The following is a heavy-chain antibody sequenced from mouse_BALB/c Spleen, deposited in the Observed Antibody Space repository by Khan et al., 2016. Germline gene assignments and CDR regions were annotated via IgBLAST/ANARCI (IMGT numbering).Heavy chain of an antibody. CDR1: GFSLTGFS. CDR2: IWGDGST. J-gene: IGHJ3*01. D-gene: IGHD2-4*01. CDR3: ASYYDYDGGFAY. Sequence: MQLQESGPGLVAPSQSLSITCTVSGFSLTGFSVNWVRQPPGKGLEWLGMIWGDGSTDYNSALKSRLSISKDNSKSQVFLKMNSLQTDDTARYYCASYYDYDGGFAYWGQGTLVTVSA. V-gene: IGHV2-6-7*01.